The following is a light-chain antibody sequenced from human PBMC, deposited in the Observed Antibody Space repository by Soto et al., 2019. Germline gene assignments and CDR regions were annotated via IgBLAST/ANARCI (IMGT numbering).Light chain of an antibody. J-gene: IGKJ3*01. Sequence: EVVLTQSPDTLSLSPGESATLSCRASQSVTRNFLAWYQQRPGQAPRLLIYGASIRATGIPDRFSGRGSGTDFTLTIMRLEPEDFAIYYCPEYASSFGPGTKVDVK. CDR3: PEYASS. CDR1: QSVTRNF. CDR2: GAS. V-gene: IGKV3-20*01.